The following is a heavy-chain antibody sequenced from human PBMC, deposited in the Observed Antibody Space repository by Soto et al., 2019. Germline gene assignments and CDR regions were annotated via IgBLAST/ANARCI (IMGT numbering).Heavy chain of an antibody. V-gene: IGHV3-23*01. D-gene: IGHD3-9*01. J-gene: IGHJ6*03. CDR3: AKIGHYDILTGYYNYYYYMDV. CDR2: ISGSGGST. Sequence: GGSLRLSCAASGFTFSSYAMSWVRQAPGKGLEWVSAISGSGGSTYYADSVKGRFTISRDNSKNTLYLQMNSLRAEDTAVYYCAKIGHYDILTGYYNYYYYMDVWGKGTTVTVSS. CDR1: GFTFSSYA.